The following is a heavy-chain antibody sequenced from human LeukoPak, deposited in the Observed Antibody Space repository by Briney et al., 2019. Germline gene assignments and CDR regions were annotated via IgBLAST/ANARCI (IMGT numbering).Heavy chain of an antibody. CDR1: GGSFSGYY. Sequence: PSETLSLTCAVYGGSFSGYYWSWIRQPPGKGLEWIGEINHSGSTNYNPSLMSRVTISVDTSKNQFSLKLSSVTAADTAVYYCARGPPISYSSGWFDPWGQGTLVTVSS. D-gene: IGHD6-19*01. V-gene: IGHV4-34*01. J-gene: IGHJ5*02. CDR2: INHSGST. CDR3: ARGPPISYSSGWFDP.